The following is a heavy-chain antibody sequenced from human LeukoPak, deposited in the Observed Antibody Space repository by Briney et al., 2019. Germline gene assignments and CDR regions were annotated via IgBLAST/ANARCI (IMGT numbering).Heavy chain of an antibody. CDR1: GGSFSGYY. D-gene: IGHD1-20*01. Sequence: PSETLSLTCAVYGGSFSGYYWSWIRQPPGKGLERIGEINHSGSTNYNPSLKSRVTISLDTSKTQFSLKLSSVTAADTAVYYCARAPYNWNLPNWFDPWGQGTLVTVSS. CDR2: INHSGST. J-gene: IGHJ5*02. CDR3: ARAPYNWNLPNWFDP. V-gene: IGHV4-34*01.